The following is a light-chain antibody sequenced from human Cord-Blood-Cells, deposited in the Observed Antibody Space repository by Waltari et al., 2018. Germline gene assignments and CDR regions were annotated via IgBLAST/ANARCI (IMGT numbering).Light chain of an antibody. J-gene: IGLJ2*01. CDR1: KFGDKY. CDR3: QAWDSSTVV. V-gene: IGLV3-1*01. CDR2: QDS. Sequence: YELTQPPSASVSPGQTASITCPGDKFGDKYACWYQQKPGHSPVLVIYQDSKLPSGIPERFSGSNTGNTATLTISGTQAMDEADYYCQAWDSSTVVFGGGTKLTVL.